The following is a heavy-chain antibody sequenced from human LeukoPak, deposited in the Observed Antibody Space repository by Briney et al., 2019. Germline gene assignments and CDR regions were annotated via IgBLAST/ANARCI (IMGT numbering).Heavy chain of an antibody. CDR3: ARGSSSNDY. CDR2: IYYSGST. V-gene: IGHV4-59*01. J-gene: IGHJ4*02. CDR1: GGSISSYY. D-gene: IGHD6-6*01. Sequence: PSETLSLTCTVSGGSISSYYWSWIRQPPGKGLEWIGYIYYSGSTNCNPSLKSRVTISVDTSKNQFSLKLSSVTAADTAVYYCARGSSSNDYWGQGTLVTVSS.